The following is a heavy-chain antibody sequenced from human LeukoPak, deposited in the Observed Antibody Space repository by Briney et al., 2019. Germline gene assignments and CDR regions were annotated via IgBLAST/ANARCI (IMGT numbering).Heavy chain of an antibody. CDR2: ISSSGSTI. CDR1: GFTFSSYE. Sequence: GGSLRLSCAASGFTFSSYEMNWVRQAPGKGLEWVSYISSSGSTIYYADSVKGRFTISRDNAKNSLYLQMNSLGAEDTAVYYCAELGITMVGGVWGKGTTVTISS. J-gene: IGHJ6*04. D-gene: IGHD3-10*02. V-gene: IGHV3-48*03. CDR3: AELGITMVGGV.